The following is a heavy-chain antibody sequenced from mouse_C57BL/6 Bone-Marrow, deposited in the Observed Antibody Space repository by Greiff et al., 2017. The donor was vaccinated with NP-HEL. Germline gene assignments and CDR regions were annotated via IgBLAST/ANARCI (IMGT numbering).Heavy chain of an antibody. V-gene: IGHV14-2*01. CDR2: IDPEDGET. CDR1: GFTFKDYY. CDR3: ARYWVSTEYYARDY. J-gene: IGHJ4*01. Sequence: EVQLQQSGAELVKPGASVMLSCTASGFTFKDYYMPWVKQRPEQGLEWIGRIDPEDGETKYAPKFQGKATLTADPSSNTAYLQLRQLTSEDTAVYYGARYWVSTEYYARDYWGQGTSVTVSS. D-gene: IGHD4-1*01.